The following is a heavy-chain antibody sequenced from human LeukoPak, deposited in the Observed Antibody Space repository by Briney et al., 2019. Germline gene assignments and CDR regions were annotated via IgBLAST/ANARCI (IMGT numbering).Heavy chain of an antibody. Sequence: SETLPLTCSVGGGSTISLYWSWIRQPPCKELEGIGYIYYTGSTNYNPSLKSRVTMFVDMSKNQFSLRLSSVTAADTAVYYCARHRAYSSSSPFDYWGQGTLVTVSS. V-gene: IGHV4-59*08. J-gene: IGHJ4*02. CDR2: IYYTGST. CDR1: GGSTISLY. CDR3: ARHRAYSSSSPFDY. D-gene: IGHD6-6*01.